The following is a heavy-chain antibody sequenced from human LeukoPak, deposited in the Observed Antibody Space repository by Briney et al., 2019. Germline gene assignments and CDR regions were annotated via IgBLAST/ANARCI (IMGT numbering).Heavy chain of an antibody. CDR3: ASMCSGGSCYSGLDALDI. V-gene: IGHV3-11*01. CDR1: GFTFSDYY. J-gene: IGHJ3*02. Sequence: GGSLRLSCAASGFTFSDYYMSWIRQAPGKGLEWVSYISSSGSTIYYADSVKGRFTISRDNAKNSLYLQMNSLRAEDTAVYYCASMCSGGSCYSGLDALDIWGQGTMVTVSS. CDR2: ISSSGSTI. D-gene: IGHD2-15*01.